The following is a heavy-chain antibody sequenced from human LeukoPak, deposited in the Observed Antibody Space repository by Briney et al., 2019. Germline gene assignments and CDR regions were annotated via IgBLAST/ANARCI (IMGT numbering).Heavy chain of an antibody. V-gene: IGHV3-30*18. J-gene: IGHJ4*02. D-gene: IGHD7-27*01. CDR1: GFTFSSYG. Sequence: GGSLRLSCAASGFTFSSYGMHWVRQAPGKGLEWVAVISYDGSNKYYADSVKGRFTISRDNSKNTLYLQMNSLRAEDTAVYYCAKANWGSFDYWGQGTLVTVPS. CDR2: ISYDGSNK. CDR3: AKANWGSFDY.